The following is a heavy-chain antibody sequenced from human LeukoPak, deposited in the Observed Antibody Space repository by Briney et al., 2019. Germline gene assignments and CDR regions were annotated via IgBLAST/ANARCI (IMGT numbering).Heavy chain of an antibody. CDR3: AKKTGYSSGWYSN. CDR1: GGTSSNYA. D-gene: IGHD6-19*01. CDR2: IIPLFGTA. Sequence: SVKASCKASGGTSSNYAFNWVRQAPGQGLEWMGGIIPLFGTANYAQKFQGRVTITADESTSTAYMELSSLRSEDTAVYYCAKKTGYSSGWYSNWGQGTLVTVSS. V-gene: IGHV1-69*13. J-gene: IGHJ4*02.